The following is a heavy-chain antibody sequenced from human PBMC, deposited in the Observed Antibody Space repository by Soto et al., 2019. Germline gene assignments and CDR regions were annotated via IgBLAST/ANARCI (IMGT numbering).Heavy chain of an antibody. V-gene: IGHV1-3*01. CDR2: INAGNGNT. J-gene: IGHJ4*02. Sequence: ASVKVSCKASGYTFTSYAMHWVRQAPGQRLEWMGWINAGNGNTKYSQKFQGRVTITRDTSASTAYMELSSPRSEDTAVYYCARKAPPPQGDFWSGYYDYWGQGTLVTVSS. CDR3: ARKAPPPQGDFWSGYYDY. CDR1: GYTFTSYA. D-gene: IGHD3-3*01.